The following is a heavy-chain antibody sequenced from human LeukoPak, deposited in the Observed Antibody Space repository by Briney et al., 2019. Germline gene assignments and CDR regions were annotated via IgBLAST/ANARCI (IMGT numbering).Heavy chain of an antibody. CDR2: ISGSGDNT. V-gene: IGHV3-23*01. CDR1: GFTFSSYA. D-gene: IGHD1-26*01. Sequence: PGGSLRLSCAASGFTFSSYAMSWVRQAPGKGLEWVSGISGSGDNTYYADSVKGRFTISRDNSKNTLYLQMNSLRAEDTAVYYCARDPMGPENWFDPWGQGTLVTVSS. CDR3: ARDPMGPENWFDP. J-gene: IGHJ5*02.